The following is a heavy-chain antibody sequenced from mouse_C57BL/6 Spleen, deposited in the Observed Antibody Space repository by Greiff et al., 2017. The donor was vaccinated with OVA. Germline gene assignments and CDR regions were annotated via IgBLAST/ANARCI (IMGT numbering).Heavy chain of an antibody. CDR1: GYTFTDYY. CDR2: INPNNGGT. D-gene: IGHD1-1*01. V-gene: IGHV1-26*01. Sequence: EVQLQQSGPELVKPGASVKISCKASGYTFTDYYMNWVKQSHGRSLEWIGDINPNNGGTSYNQKFKGKATLTVDKSSSTAYMELRSLTYEDSAVYYCARIINYYGSSYVYFDVWGTGTTVTVSS. CDR3: ARIINYYGSSYVYFDV. J-gene: IGHJ1*03.